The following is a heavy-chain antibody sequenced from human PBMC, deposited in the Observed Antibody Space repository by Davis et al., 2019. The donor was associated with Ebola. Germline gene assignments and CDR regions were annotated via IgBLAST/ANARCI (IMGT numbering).Heavy chain of an antibody. J-gene: IGHJ4*02. Sequence: AASVTVSCKASDYTFSNYAISWVRQAPGQGLEWMGGIIPIFGTANYAQKFQGRVTITADESTNTAYMDLSSLKSEDTTVYYCARGPYDYWGQGTLVTVSS. CDR1: DYTFSNYA. CDR2: IIPIFGTA. CDR3: ARGPYDY. V-gene: IGHV1-69*13.